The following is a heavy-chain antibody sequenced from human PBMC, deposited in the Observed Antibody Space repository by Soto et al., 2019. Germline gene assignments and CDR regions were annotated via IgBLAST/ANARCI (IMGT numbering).Heavy chain of an antibody. CDR2: IKQDGSQK. D-gene: IGHD2-15*01. V-gene: IGHV3-7*03. J-gene: IGHJ5*02. Sequence: GGSLRLSCAASGFSFSSYWMSWVRQAPGKGLQWVANIKQDGSQKYYVDSVKGRFTIYRDNAKNSLYLQMNSLRAEDTAICYCARPYCSGGSCYNWFDPWGQGTLVTVSS. CDR1: GFSFSSYW. CDR3: ARPYCSGGSCYNWFDP.